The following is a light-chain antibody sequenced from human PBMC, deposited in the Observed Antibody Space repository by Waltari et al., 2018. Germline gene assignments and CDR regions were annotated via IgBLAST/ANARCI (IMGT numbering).Light chain of an antibody. J-gene: IGKJ4*01. CDR3: MQGTHWPLT. CDR1: QSLVHTDGNTY. CDR2: KVS. Sequence: DVVTTQSPLSLPVTLGQPASFPSRLSQSLVHTDGNTYLNWFQQRPGQSPSRLIYKVSERDSGVPDRFSGSESGTDFTLEISRVEAEDVGVYYCMQGTHWPLTFGGGTKVEIK. V-gene: IGKV2-30*02.